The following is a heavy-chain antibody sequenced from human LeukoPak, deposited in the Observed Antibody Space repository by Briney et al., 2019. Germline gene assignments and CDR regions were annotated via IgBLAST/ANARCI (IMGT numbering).Heavy chain of an antibody. V-gene: IGHV3-33*01. CDR3: ARDGVGFDY. CDR1: GFTFSSYG. J-gene: IGHJ4*02. CDR2: IWYDGSNK. D-gene: IGHD3-3*01. Sequence: PGRSLRLSCAASGFTFSSYGMHWARQAPGKGLEWVAVIWYDGSNKYYADSVKGRFTISRDNSKNTLYLQMNSLRAEDTAVYYCARDGVGFDYWGQGTLVTVSS.